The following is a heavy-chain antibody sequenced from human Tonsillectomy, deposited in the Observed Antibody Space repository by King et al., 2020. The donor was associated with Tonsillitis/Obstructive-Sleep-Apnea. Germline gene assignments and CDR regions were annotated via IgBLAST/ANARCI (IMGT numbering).Heavy chain of an antibody. D-gene: IGHD2-21*02. V-gene: IGHV3-30*04. CDR2: LSYDGSNK. CDR1: GFTFSSYA. CDR3: AKTYCAGDCYGRLLRRAMDV. Sequence: VQLVESGGGVVPPGRSLRLSCGASGFTFSSYAMHWVRQAPGKGLEWAAVLSYDGSNKYYADSVKGRFTISRDNSKNTLYQQMNSLRAEGTAVFYWAKTYCAGDCYGRLLRRAMDVWGQGTTFTVSS. J-gene: IGHJ6*02.